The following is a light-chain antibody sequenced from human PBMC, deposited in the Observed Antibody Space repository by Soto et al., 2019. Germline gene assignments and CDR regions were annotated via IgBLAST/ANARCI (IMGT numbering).Light chain of an antibody. V-gene: IGKV1-39*01. Sequence: DIQMTQSPSSLSASVGDRVTITCRASQSISSYLTWYQQKPGKAPKLLIYAASSLQSRVPSTFSGRGSGTDFTLTIISLQPEDFATYYCQQSYSTPRTFGQGTKVDIK. CDR1: QSISSY. J-gene: IGKJ1*01. CDR2: AAS. CDR3: QQSYSTPRT.